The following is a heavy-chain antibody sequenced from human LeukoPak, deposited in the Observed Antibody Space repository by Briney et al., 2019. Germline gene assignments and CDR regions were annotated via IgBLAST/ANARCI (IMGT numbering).Heavy chain of an antibody. J-gene: IGHJ4*02. CDR2: IKEDGSET. CDR3: ARYEACWPY. V-gene: IGHV3-7*04. CDR1: GFTFSRYW. D-gene: IGHD2-15*01. Sequence: GGSLRLSCAASGFTFSRYWMTWVRQTPGKGPEWVANIKEDGSETYYVDSVKGRFTISRDNAKNSLYLQMNSLRVEDTAVYYCARYEACWPYWGQGTVVTVST.